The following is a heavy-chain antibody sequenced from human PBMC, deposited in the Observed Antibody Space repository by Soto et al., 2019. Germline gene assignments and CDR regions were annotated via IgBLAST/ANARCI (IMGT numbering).Heavy chain of an antibody. CDR1: GGSISGYY. D-gene: IGHD6-13*01. CDR3: ARDLRESAAGTGIDCNYGMDV. V-gene: IGHV4-59*01. Sequence: QVQLQESGPGLVKPSETLSLTCTISGGSISGYYWSWIRQPPGKGLEWIGYIYYSGSTNYNPSLKSRVTISVDTSKNQFSLKLSSVTAADTAMYYCARDLRESAAGTGIDCNYGMDVWGQGTTVTVSS. J-gene: IGHJ6*02. CDR2: IYYSGST.